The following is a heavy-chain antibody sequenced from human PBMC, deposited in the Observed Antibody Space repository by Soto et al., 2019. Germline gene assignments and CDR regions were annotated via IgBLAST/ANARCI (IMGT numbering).Heavy chain of an antibody. CDR1: GFIFSNFA. J-gene: IGHJ4*02. CDR3: AIRASYYDSSGYFDY. D-gene: IGHD3-22*01. CDR2: ISGSGGAT. V-gene: IGHV3-23*01. Sequence: PGGSLRLSCAASGFIFSNFAMYWVRRAPGKGLEWVSVISGSGGATYYADSVKGRFTISRDNSKNTLYLQMNSLRADDTAVYYCAIRASYYDSSGYFDYWGQGTLVTVSS.